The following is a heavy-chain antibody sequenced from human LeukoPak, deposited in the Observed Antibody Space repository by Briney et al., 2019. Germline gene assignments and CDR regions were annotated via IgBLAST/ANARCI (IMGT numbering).Heavy chain of an antibody. Sequence: SETLSLTCAVSGGSISRSNWWSWVRQPPGKGLEWIGEIYHSGSPNYNPSLKSRVTISVDKSKNQFSLKLSSVTAADTAVYYCARQYMAESAFDIWGQGTMVTVSS. V-gene: IGHV4-4*02. CDR3: ARQYMAESAFDI. CDR1: GGSISRSNW. CDR2: IYHSGSP. D-gene: IGHD6-6*01. J-gene: IGHJ3*02.